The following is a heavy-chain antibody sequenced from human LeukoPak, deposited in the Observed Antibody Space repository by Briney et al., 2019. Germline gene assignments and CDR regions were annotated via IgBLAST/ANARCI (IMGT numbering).Heavy chain of an antibody. V-gene: IGHV3-23*01. CDR1: GFSFTTHA. D-gene: IGHD4-17*01. CDR3: VRGSYGAYDY. J-gene: IGHJ4*02. CDR2: ISGSGGST. Sequence: SGGSLRLSCVASGFSFTTHAMGWVRQAPGKGLEWVSHISGSGGSTKYSGSVKGRFTISRDNSKNTLYLQMNSLRAEDTAVYYCVRGSYGAYDYWGQGSLVTVSS.